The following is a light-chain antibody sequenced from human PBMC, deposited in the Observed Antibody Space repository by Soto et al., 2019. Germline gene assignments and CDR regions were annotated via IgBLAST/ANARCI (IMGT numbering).Light chain of an antibody. CDR1: QAIRTA. CDR2: AAS. J-gene: IGKJ1*01. V-gene: IGKV1-17*01. CDR3: HQYKSSWT. Sequence: IQLTQSPSSLYASVGDRVTITCRASQAIRTALGWYQQKPGKVPKLLIYAASILQSGVPSRFSGSGSGTDFTLTISSLQPEDFATYFCHQYKSSWTFGQGTKVEIK.